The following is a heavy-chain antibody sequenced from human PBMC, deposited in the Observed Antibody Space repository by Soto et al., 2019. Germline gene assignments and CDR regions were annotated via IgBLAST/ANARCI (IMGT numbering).Heavy chain of an antibody. D-gene: IGHD3-3*01. V-gene: IGHV3-43*01. CDR1: GFTFDDYT. CDR3: AKENDLTNWFDP. CDR2: ISWDGGST. Sequence: VQLVESGGVVVQPGGSLRLSCAASGFTFDDYTMHWVRQAPGKGLEWVSLISWDGGSTYYADSVKGRFTISRDNSKNSLYLQMNSLRTEDTALYYCAKENDLTNWFDPWGQGTLVTVSS. J-gene: IGHJ5*02.